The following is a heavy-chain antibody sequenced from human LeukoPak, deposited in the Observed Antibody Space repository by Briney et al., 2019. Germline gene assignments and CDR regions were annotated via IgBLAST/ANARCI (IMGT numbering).Heavy chain of an antibody. D-gene: IGHD3-22*01. J-gene: IGHJ3*02. Sequence: PSETLSLTCTVSGGSISSYYWSWIRQPPGKGLEWIGYIYYSGSTNYNPSLRSRVTISVDTSKNQFSLKLSSVTAADTAVYYCARDLPRNTTSYYYDSSGFDAFDIWGQGTMVTVSS. CDR2: IYYSGST. V-gene: IGHV4-59*01. CDR3: ARDLPRNTTSYYYDSSGFDAFDI. CDR1: GGSISSYY.